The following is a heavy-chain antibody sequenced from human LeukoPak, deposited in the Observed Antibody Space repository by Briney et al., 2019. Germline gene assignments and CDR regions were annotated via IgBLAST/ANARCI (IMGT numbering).Heavy chain of an antibody. V-gene: IGHV1-69*13. Sequence: SVKVSCKASGGTFSSYAISWVRQAPGQGLEWMGGIIPIFGTANYAQKFQGRVTITADESTSTAYVELSSLRSEDTAVYYCAIAYCGGDCYTDYYYGMDVWGQGTTVTVSS. D-gene: IGHD2-21*02. CDR2: IIPIFGTA. CDR3: AIAYCGGDCYTDYYYGMDV. CDR1: GGTFSSYA. J-gene: IGHJ6*02.